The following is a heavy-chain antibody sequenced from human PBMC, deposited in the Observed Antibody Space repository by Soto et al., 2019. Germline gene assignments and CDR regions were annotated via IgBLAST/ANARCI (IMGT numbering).Heavy chain of an antibody. D-gene: IGHD2-15*01. CDR1: GFTFSSYS. CDR2: ISSSSIYI. CDR3: ATQTQVTRNGEYFQH. J-gene: IGHJ1*01. V-gene: IGHV3-21*01. Sequence: GGSLRLSSASSGFTFSSYSMNWVRQAPGKGLEWVSSISSSSIYIYSADSVTGRFAISRDNAKNSLFLQMNSLRAEDTAVYYCATQTQVTRNGEYFQHWGQGALVTVSS.